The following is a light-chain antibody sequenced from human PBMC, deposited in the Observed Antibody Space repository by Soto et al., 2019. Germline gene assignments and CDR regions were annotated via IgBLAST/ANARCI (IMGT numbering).Light chain of an antibody. J-gene: IGLJ1*01. V-gene: IGLV2-14*01. CDR1: SSDVGAYNY. CDR2: EVS. Sequence: QSVLTQPASVSGSPGQSITISCTGTSSDVGAYNYVSWYQQHPGKAPKLMIYEVSNRPSGVSNRFSGSKSGNTASLTISGLQAEDEADYYCSSYTSSSTPCVFGTGTKVTV. CDR3: SSYTSSSTPCV.